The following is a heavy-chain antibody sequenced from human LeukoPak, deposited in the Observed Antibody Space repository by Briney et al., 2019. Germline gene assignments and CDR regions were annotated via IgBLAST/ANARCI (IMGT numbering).Heavy chain of an antibody. CDR3: ARERPRIAATASWFDP. CDR1: GFTFSSYS. CDR2: ISSSSSYI. J-gene: IGHJ5*02. D-gene: IGHD6-6*01. Sequence: GGSLRLSCAASGFTFSSYSMNWVRQAPGKGLEWVSSISSSSSYIYYADSVKGRFTISRDNAKNSLYLQMNSLRAEDTAVYYCARERPRIAATASWFDPWGQGTLVTVSS. V-gene: IGHV3-21*01.